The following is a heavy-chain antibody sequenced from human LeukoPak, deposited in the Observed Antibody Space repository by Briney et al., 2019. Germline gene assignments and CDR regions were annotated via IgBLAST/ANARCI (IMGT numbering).Heavy chain of an antibody. D-gene: IGHD2-2*01. CDR1: GFTFDDYT. J-gene: IGHJ5*02. CDR2: ISWDGGST. Sequence: GGSLRLSCAASGFTFDDYTMHWVRQAPGKGLEWVSLISWDGGSTYYADSVKGRFTISRDNAKNSLYLQMNSLRDEDTAVYYCARDSLRYCSSTSCGGFDPWGQGTLVTVSS. CDR3: ARDSLRYCSSTSCGGFDP. V-gene: IGHV3-43*01.